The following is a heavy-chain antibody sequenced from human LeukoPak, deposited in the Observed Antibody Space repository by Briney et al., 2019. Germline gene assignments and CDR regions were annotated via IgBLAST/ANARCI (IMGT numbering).Heavy chain of an antibody. CDR3: ARDHDWAFDL. CDR2: INHNAEMI. Sequence: GGSLRLSCEASGFPFGSYVMCWVGQAPGKGLEWIAYINHNAEMIFYPDFVKGRFSISRDNAKNSLYLQMNALRYEDTAIYYCARDHDWAFDLWGQGTLVTVSS. V-gene: IGHV3-48*02. J-gene: IGHJ4*02. D-gene: IGHD3-9*01. CDR1: GFPFGSYV.